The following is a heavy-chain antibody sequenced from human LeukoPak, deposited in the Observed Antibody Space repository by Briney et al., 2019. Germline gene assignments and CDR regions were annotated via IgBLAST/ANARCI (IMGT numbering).Heavy chain of an antibody. Sequence: GGSLRLSCAASGFTFSSYGMSWVRQAPGKGLEWVSAITDTGNTTYYADSVKGRFTISRDNSKNTVYLQMNSLRAEDTAVYYCAKRVPYSSSSVYFDCWGQGTLVTVSS. CDR1: GFTFSSYG. CDR2: ITDTGNTT. V-gene: IGHV3-23*01. J-gene: IGHJ4*02. CDR3: AKRVPYSSSSVYFDC. D-gene: IGHD6-6*01.